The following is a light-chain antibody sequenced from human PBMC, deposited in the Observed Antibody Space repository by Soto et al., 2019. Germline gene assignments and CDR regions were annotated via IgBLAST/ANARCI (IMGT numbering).Light chain of an antibody. CDR2: GAS. CDR3: QQYNSYWT. CDR1: QSVGSH. J-gene: IGKJ1*01. V-gene: IGKV3-15*01. Sequence: EIVMTQSPATLSVSPGERVTLSCRARQSVGSHLAWYQQKPGQAPRLLIYGASTRATGIPARFSGSGSETEFTLTISSLQPDDSATYYCQQYNSYWTFGQGTKVDI.